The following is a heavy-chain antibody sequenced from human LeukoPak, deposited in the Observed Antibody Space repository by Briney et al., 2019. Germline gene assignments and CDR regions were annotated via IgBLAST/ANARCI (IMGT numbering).Heavy chain of an antibody. D-gene: IGHD3-22*01. V-gene: IGHV3-48*04. Sequence: GGSLSLYCAASGFTFSSYSMNWVRQAPGKGLEWVSYISSSGSTIFYADSVKGRFTISRDNAKNSLYLQMNSLRAEDTAAYYCAREGYYYDSSGTRRGHFDYWGQGSRITVSS. CDR3: AREGYYYDSSGTRRGHFDY. CDR1: GFTFSSYS. CDR2: ISSSGSTI. J-gene: IGHJ4*02.